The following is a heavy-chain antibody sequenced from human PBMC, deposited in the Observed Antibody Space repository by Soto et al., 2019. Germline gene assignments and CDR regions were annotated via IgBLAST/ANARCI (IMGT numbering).Heavy chain of an antibody. J-gene: IGHJ5*02. CDR2: IYYSGST. V-gene: IGHV4-61*01. Sequence: SETLSLTCTVSGGSVSSRSYYRSWIRQPPGKGLEWIGYIYYSGSTNYNPSLKSRVTISVDTSKNQFSLKLSSVTAADTAVYYCATTGGSDNWFDPWGQGTLVTVSS. CDR3: ATTGGSDNWFDP. CDR1: GGSVSSRSYY. D-gene: IGHD3-10*01.